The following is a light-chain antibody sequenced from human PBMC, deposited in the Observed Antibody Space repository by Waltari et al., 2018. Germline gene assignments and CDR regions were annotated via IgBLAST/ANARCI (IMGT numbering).Light chain of an antibody. CDR2: KDT. CDR3: RAWDSGTPFFA. J-gene: IGLJ1*01. CDR1: KSGAKY. V-gene: IGLV3-1*01. Sequence: SYEVTQAPSVSVSPGQIAKLPCSGYKSGAKYVSWYQQKPGQPPVVVIYKDTKRHSGIPERFSGSNSGNTATLTISGIQAVDEADYYCRAWDSGTPFFAFGTGTKVTVL.